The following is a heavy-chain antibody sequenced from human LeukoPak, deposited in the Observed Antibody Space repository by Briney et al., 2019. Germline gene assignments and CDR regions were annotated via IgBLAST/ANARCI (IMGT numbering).Heavy chain of an antibody. Sequence: ASVKVSCKASGYTFTSYGISWVRQAPGQGLEWMGWISAYNGNTNYAQKLQGRVTMTTDTSTSTAYMELRSLRSDYTAVYYCARDHDYGDYGGYWGQGTLVTVSS. CDR1: GYTFTSYG. CDR2: ISAYNGNT. J-gene: IGHJ4*02. V-gene: IGHV1-18*01. D-gene: IGHD4-17*01. CDR3: ARDHDYGDYGGY.